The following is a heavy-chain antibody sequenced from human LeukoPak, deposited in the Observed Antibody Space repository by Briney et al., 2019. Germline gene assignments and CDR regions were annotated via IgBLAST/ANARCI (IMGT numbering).Heavy chain of an antibody. J-gene: IGHJ4*02. D-gene: IGHD4-11*01. CDR1: GFTFTNHA. CDR3: AKDPAGKTAVTTSYYFDY. V-gene: IGHV3-23*01. Sequence: GGSLRLSCAASGFTFTNHAMSWVRQAPGKGLEWVSAISGTGTYTNYADSVKGRFATSRDNSKNTLYLQMNSLRAEDTALYYCAKDPAGKTAVTTSYYFDYWGQGTLVTVSS. CDR2: ISGTGTYT.